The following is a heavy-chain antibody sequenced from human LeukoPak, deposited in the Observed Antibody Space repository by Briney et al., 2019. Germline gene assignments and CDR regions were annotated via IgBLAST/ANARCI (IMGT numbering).Heavy chain of an antibody. Sequence: PGGSLRLSCAASGFTFSSYAMHWVRQAPGKGLEWVAVISYDGSNKYYADSVKGRFTISRDNSKNTLYLQMNSLRAEDTAVYYCARVGYCSGGSCYHYFDYWGQGTLVTVSS. D-gene: IGHD2-15*01. CDR2: ISYDGSNK. CDR3: ARVGYCSGGSCYHYFDY. V-gene: IGHV3-30-3*01. CDR1: GFTFSSYA. J-gene: IGHJ4*02.